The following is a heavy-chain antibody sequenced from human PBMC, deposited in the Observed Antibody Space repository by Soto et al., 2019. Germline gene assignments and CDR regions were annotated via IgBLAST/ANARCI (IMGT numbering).Heavy chain of an antibody. D-gene: IGHD6-13*01. CDR1: GGTFSSYA. V-gene: IGHV1-69*01. CDR2: IIPIFGTA. J-gene: IGHJ5*02. CDR3: ARHIAAARDIGWFDP. Sequence: QVQLVQSGAEVKKPGSSVKVSCKASGGTFSSYAISWVRQAPGQGLEWMGGIIPIFGTANYAQKFQGRVTITADESTSTAYMELSSLRSEDTAVYYCARHIAAARDIGWFDPWGRGTLVTVSS.